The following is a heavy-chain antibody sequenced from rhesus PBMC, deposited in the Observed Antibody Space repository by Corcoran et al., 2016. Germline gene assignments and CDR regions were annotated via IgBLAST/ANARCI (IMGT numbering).Heavy chain of an antibody. Sequence: QVQLQESGPGLVRPSETLSLNCAVSGGSFSSYWWSWIRQPPGKGLEWIGEIHGNRGDTNHNPALKRRVTRSKDAAKNQFSRNLTSVTAADTAVYDCARGRWGTGDYWGQGVLVTVSS. CDR2: IHGNRGDT. D-gene: IGHD1-44*01. CDR3: ARGRWGTGDY. J-gene: IGHJ4*01. CDR1: GGSFSSYW. V-gene: IGHV4-80*01.